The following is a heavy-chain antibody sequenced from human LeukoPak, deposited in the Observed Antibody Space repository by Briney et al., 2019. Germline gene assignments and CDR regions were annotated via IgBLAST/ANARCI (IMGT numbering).Heavy chain of an antibody. CDR1: GFTFSTYA. CDR3: ARETEAFDY. Sequence: GGSLRLSCAASGFTFSTYAMHWVRQAPGKGLEWVAVISYDGSEKYYADSVKGRFIISRDKSKSTVHLQMNSLGTEDTAVYYCARETEAFDYWGQGTLVTVSS. CDR2: ISYDGSEK. V-gene: IGHV3-30-3*01. J-gene: IGHJ4*02.